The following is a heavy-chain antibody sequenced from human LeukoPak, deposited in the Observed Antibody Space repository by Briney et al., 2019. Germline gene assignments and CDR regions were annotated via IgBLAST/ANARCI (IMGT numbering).Heavy chain of an antibody. CDR1: GGSISSGGYS. J-gene: IGHJ5*02. V-gene: IGHV4-30-2*01. CDR3: ARAIGGNYYDSSGPRFDP. Sequence: PSETLSLTCAVSGGSISSGGYSWSWIRQPPGKGLEWIGCIYHSGSTYYNPSLKSRVTISVDRSKNQFSLKLSSVTAADTAVYYCARAIGGNYYDSSGPRFDPWGQGTLVTVSS. D-gene: IGHD3-22*01. CDR2: IYHSGST.